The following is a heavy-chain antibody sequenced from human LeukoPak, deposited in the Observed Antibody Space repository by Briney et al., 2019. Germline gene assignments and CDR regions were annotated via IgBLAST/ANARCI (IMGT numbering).Heavy chain of an antibody. J-gene: IGHJ2*01. CDR1: GGSVSSGDYY. CDR3: AREAVAMSGTPYWYFDL. V-gene: IGHV4-61*08. D-gene: IGHD6-19*01. Sequence: PSQTLSLTCTVSGGSVSSGDYYWSWIRQPPGKGLEWIGYIYYSGSTDYNPSLKSRVTMSRDTSKNQFSLKVTSVTAADTAVYYCAREAVAMSGTPYWYFDLWGRGTLVTVSS. CDR2: IYYSGST.